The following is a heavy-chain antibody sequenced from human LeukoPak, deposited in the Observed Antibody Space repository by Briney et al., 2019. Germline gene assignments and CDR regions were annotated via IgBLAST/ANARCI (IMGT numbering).Heavy chain of an antibody. CDR1: GFTFNRYS. CDR2: INSDGSST. D-gene: IGHD4-23*01. Sequence: PGGSLRLSCAASGFTFNRYSMHWVRHGPGKGLVWVSRINSDGSSTNYADSVKGRFTISRDNAKNTLYLQMNSLRAEDTAVYYCARDLRTPSDTNIAIDYWGQGTLVTVSS. CDR3: ARDLRTPSDTNIAIDY. J-gene: IGHJ4*02. V-gene: IGHV3-74*01.